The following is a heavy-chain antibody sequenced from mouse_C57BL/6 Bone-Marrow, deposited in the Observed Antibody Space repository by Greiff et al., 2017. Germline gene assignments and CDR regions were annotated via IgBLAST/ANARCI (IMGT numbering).Heavy chain of an antibody. J-gene: IGHJ1*03. Sequence: QVQLQQSGAELVRPGASVTLSCKASGYTFTDYEMHWVKQTPVPGLEWIGAIDPETGGTAYNQKFKGKAILTADKSSSTAYMELRSLTSEDSAVYYCTIYYYGSSYGYFDVWGTGTTVTVSS. CDR3: TIYYYGSSYGYFDV. CDR2: IDPETGGT. V-gene: IGHV1-15*01. CDR1: GYTFTDYE. D-gene: IGHD1-1*01.